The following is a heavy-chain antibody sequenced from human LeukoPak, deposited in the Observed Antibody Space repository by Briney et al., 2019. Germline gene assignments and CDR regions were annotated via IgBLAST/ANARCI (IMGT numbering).Heavy chain of an antibody. CDR2: IYTSGST. CDR1: GGSISSYY. V-gene: IGHV4-4*07. CDR3: ARGAPGYCSGGSCYTPFFDY. J-gene: IGHJ4*02. Sequence: SETLSLTCTASGGSISSYYWSWIRQPAGKGLEWIGRIYTSGSTNYNPSLKSRVTMSVDTSKNLFSLKLSSVTAADTAVYYCARGAPGYCSGGSCYTPFFDYWGQGTLVTVSS. D-gene: IGHD2-15*01.